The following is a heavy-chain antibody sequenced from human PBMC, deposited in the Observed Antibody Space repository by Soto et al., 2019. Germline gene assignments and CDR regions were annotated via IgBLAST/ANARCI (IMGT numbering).Heavy chain of an antibody. CDR3: ARHSRPMTTLVSFSAFDI. Sequence: QLQLQESGPGLVKPSETLSLTCTVSGGSISSSSYYWGWIRQPPGKGLEWIGSIYYSGSTYYNPSLKSRVTISVDTSKNQFSLKLSSVTAADTAVYYCARHSRPMTTLVSFSAFDIWGQGTMVTVSS. J-gene: IGHJ3*02. V-gene: IGHV4-39*01. CDR2: IYYSGST. CDR1: GGSISSSSYY. D-gene: IGHD4-4*01.